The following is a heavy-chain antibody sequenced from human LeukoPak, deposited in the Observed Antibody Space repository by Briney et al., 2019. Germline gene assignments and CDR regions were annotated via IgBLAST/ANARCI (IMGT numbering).Heavy chain of an antibody. J-gene: IGHJ6*04. CDR1: GYSISSGYY. CDR3: ASFYASGGSPYDFFGMDV. D-gene: IGHD2/OR15-2a*01. CDR2: MYHNRGT. V-gene: IGHV4-38-2*01. Sequence: PSETLSLTCAVSGYSISSGYYWGWIRQPPGKGLEWIGSMYHNRGTYYNPSLKSRVTISMDTSKNQFSLRLSSVTAADTAVYYCASFYASGGSPYDFFGMDVWGKGTTVTVSS.